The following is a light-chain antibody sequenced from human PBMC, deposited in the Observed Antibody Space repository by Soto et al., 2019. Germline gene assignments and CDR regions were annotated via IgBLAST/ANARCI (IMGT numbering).Light chain of an antibody. J-gene: IGKJ5*01. V-gene: IGKV1-5*01. CDR2: DAS. CDR3: QQYNSYSIT. CDR1: QSISTW. Sequence: DIQMTQSPSTLSASVGDRVTFTCRASQSISTWLAWYQLKPGKAPKLLIYDASTLESGVPSRFSGSGSGTEFSLTISSLQPDDFATYYCQQYNSYSITFGQGTRLEIK.